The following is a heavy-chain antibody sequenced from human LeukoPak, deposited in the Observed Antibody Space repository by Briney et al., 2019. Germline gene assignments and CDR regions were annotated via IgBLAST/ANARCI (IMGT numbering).Heavy chain of an antibody. CDR1: GGSISSYY. J-gene: IGHJ4*02. CDR3: ARHTYGSILPLDY. Sequence: PSETLSLTCAVSGGSISSYYWSWIRQPAGKGLEWIGRIYTSGSTSYNPSLKSRVTMSVDTSKNQFPLKLTSVTAADMAVYYCARHTYGSILPLDYWGLGTLVTVSS. V-gene: IGHV4-4*07. D-gene: IGHD6-13*01. CDR2: IYTSGST.